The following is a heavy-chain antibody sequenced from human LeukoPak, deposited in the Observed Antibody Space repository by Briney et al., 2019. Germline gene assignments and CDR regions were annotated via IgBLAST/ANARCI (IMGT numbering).Heavy chain of an antibody. V-gene: IGHV3-66*04. CDR3: ASQGSTVPYYFDY. CDR2: IYSGGST. CDR1: GFTVSRNY. Sequence: GGSLRLSCAASGFTVSRNYMSWVRQAPGKGLEWVCIIYSGGSTYYADSMKGRFTISRDNSKNTLYLQMNSLRAEDTAVYYCASQGSTVPYYFDYWGQGTLVTVSS. J-gene: IGHJ4*02.